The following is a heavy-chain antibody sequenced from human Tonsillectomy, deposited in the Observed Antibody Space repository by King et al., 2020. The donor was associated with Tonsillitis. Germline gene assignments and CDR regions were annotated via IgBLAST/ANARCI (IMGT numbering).Heavy chain of an antibody. J-gene: IGHJ4*02. V-gene: IGHV4-38-2*01. CDR3: ARVNRLKGSYFDY. CDR1: GYSISSGYY. D-gene: IGHD5-12*01. Sequence: VQLQESGPGLVKPSETLSLTCAVSGYSISSGYYWGWIRQPPGKGLEWIGSIYHSGSTYYNPSLKSRVTISVDTSKNQFSLKLSSVTAADTAVYYCARVNRLKGSYFDYWGQGTLVTVSS. CDR2: IYHSGST.